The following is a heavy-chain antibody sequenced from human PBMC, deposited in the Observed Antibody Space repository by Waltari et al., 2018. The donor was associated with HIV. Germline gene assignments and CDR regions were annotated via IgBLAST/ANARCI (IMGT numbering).Heavy chain of an antibody. V-gene: IGHV4-31*01. Sequence: QVQLQESGPGLVKPSQTLSLTCTVSGGSISSGGYYWSWIRQHPGKGLEWIGYIYYSGSTYYNPSLKSLVTISVDTSKNQFSLKLSSVTAADTAVYYCARARNYYGSGSYLPPEVGWFDPWGQGTLVTVSS. D-gene: IGHD3-10*01. CDR1: GGSISSGGYY. CDR3: ARARNYYGSGSYLPPEVGWFDP. CDR2: IYYSGST. J-gene: IGHJ5*02.